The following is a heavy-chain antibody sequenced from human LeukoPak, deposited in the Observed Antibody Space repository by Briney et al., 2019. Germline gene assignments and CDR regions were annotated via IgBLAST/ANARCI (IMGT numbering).Heavy chain of an antibody. D-gene: IGHD5/OR15-5a*01. CDR3: AKKVGLVSAPLYYFDV. CDR1: GFTFSSYA. V-gene: IGHV3-23*01. Sequence: PGGCLRLSCAASGFTFSSYAMSWVRQAPGKGLEWVSAISGPGGSWDYADSVKGRFTISRDNSKNTLFLQMNSLRAEDTAIYYCAKKVGLVSAPLYYFDVWGQGTQVTVSS. CDR2: ISGPGGSW. J-gene: IGHJ4*02.